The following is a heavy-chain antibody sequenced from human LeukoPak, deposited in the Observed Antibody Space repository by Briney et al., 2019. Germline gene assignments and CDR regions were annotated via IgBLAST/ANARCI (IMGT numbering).Heavy chain of an antibody. J-gene: IGHJ6*03. D-gene: IGHD6-13*01. V-gene: IGHV3-74*01. CDR1: GFTLSSYW. CDR3: AKDGYSSSWYVVNYYYYYMDV. Sequence: GGSLRLSCAGSGFTLSSYWMHWVRQGPGKGLVWVSRIYSEGSRTTYADSVRGRFTISRDNSKHTLYLQMNSLRAEDTAVYYCAKDGYSSSWYVVNYYYYYMDVWGKGTTVTVSS. CDR2: IYSEGSRT.